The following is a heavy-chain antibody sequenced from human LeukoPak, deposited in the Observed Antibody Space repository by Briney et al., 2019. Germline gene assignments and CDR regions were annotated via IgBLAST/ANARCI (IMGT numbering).Heavy chain of an antibody. D-gene: IGHD2-2*01. CDR2: ISSSSSYI. J-gene: IGHJ6*02. Sequence: GGSLRLSCAASGFTFSSYSMNWVRQAPGKGLEWVSSISSSSSYIYYADSVKGRFTISRDNAKNSLYLQMNSLRAEDTAVYYCARCDIVVVPAAMTVYYYYGMDAWGQGTTVTVSS. CDR1: GFTFSSYS. CDR3: ARCDIVVVPAAMTVYYYYGMDA. V-gene: IGHV3-21*01.